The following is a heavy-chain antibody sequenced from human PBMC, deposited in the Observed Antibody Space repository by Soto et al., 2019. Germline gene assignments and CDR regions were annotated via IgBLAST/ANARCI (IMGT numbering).Heavy chain of an antibody. CDR2: ISYDGSNK. CDR1: GFTFSSYA. CDR3: ASLKLVPAAMVYYYYGMDV. Sequence: QVQLVESGGGVVQPGRSLRLSCAASGFTFSSYAMHWVRQAPGKGLEWVAVISYDGSNKYYADSVKGRFTISRDNSKNTLYLQMNSLRAEDTAVYYCASLKLVPAAMVYYYYGMDVWGQGTTVTVSS. D-gene: IGHD2-2*01. V-gene: IGHV3-30-3*01. J-gene: IGHJ6*02.